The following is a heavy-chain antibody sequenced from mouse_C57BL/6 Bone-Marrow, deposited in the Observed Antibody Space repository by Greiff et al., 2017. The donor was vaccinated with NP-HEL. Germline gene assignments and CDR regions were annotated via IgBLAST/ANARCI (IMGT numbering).Heavy chain of an antibody. D-gene: IGHD1-1*01. V-gene: IGHV1-52*01. CDR2: IDPSDSET. Sequence: QVQLQQSGAELVRPGSSVKLSCKASGYTFTSYWMHWVKQRPIQGLEWIGNIDPSDSETHYNQKFKDKATLTVDKSSSTAYMQLSSLTSEDSAVYYCATPLIYYYGSSPGVWGTGTTVTVSS. J-gene: IGHJ1*03. CDR1: GYTFTSYW. CDR3: ATPLIYYYGSSPGV.